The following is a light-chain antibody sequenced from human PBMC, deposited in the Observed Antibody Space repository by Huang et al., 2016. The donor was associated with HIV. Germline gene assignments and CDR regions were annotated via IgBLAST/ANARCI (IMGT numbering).Light chain of an antibody. Sequence: EIVMTQSPATLSVSPGERATLSCRASQSVSINLAWYQQKPGQAPRLLIYGASTRATGIPARFSGSGSGTECTLTISSLQSEDFAVYYCQQYNNWPPDTFGQGTKLEIK. J-gene: IGKJ2*01. CDR3: QQYNNWPPDT. V-gene: IGKV3D-15*01. CDR1: QSVSIN. CDR2: GAS.